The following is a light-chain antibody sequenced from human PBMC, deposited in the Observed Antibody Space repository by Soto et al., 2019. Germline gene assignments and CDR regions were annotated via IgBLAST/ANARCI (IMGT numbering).Light chain of an antibody. Sequence: QSVLTQPASVSGSPGQSITISCTGTSSDVGGYNYVSWFQQHPGKAPKLKIYEVSNRPTGGSNRFSGSKSGYTASLTISEINAEDEADYYCTSFPSSSTCVFGGGTKVTDL. CDR1: SSDVGGYNY. CDR2: EVS. J-gene: IGLJ3*02. V-gene: IGLV2-14*03. CDR3: TSFPSSSTCV.